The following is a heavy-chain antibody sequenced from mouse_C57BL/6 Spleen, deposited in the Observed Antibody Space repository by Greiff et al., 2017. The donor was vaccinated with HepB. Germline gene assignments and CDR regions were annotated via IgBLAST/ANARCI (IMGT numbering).Heavy chain of an antibody. CDR2: ILPGSGST. CDR1: GYTFTGYW. Sequence: VQLQQSGAELMKPGASVKLSCKATGYTFTGYWIEWVKQRPGHGLEWIGEILPGSGSTNYTEKFKGKATFTADTSSNTAYMQLSSLTTEDSAIYYCARSEIYYLMDYWGQGTSVTVSS. D-gene: IGHD1-1*01. CDR3: ARSEIYYLMDY. J-gene: IGHJ4*01. V-gene: IGHV1-9*01.